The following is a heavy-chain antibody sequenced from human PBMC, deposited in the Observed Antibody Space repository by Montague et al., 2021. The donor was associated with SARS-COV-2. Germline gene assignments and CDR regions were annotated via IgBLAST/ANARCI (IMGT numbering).Heavy chain of an antibody. D-gene: IGHD1-14*01. V-gene: IGHV4-31*03. Sequence: TLSLTCSVSGSSIRGGDKYWSCMRQRPGKGLYGVVYIYSNGTTYYNPSLRSRVTISVDTSKKQFSLKLSSVTAADTSFYYCARGMYGLTETTDAFDIWGQGTMVSVSS. CDR2: IYSNGTT. J-gene: IGHJ3*02. CDR3: ARGMYGLTETTDAFDI. CDR1: GSSIRGGDKY.